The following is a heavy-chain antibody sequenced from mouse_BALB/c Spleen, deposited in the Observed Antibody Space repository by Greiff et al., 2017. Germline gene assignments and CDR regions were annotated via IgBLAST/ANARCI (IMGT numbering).Heavy chain of an antibody. CDR3: ARGGYDDAYGFAY. J-gene: IGHJ3*01. D-gene: IGHD2-4*01. Sequence: VQLQQPGAELVKPGASVKLSCKASGYTFTSYWMHWVKQRPGQGLEWIGEINPSNGRTNYNEKIKSKATLTVDKSSSTAYMQLSSLTSEDTAVYYCARGGYDDAYGFAYWGQGTLVTVSA. CDR2: INPSNGRT. V-gene: IGHV1S81*02. CDR1: GYTFTSYW.